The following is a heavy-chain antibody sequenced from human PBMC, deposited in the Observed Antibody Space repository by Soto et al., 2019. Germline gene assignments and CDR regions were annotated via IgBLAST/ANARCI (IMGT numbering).Heavy chain of an antibody. CDR3: ARGGLSAAGIDY. V-gene: IGHV3-33*08. CDR1: GFTFSEYY. Sequence: GGSLRLYCAASGFTFSEYYMSWIRQAPGKGLEWVTIIWYDGSNKYYADSVKGRFTISRDNSKNTLYLQMNSLRAEDTAVYYCARGGLSAAGIDYWGQGTLVTVSS. CDR2: IWYDGSNK. J-gene: IGHJ4*02. D-gene: IGHD6-13*01.